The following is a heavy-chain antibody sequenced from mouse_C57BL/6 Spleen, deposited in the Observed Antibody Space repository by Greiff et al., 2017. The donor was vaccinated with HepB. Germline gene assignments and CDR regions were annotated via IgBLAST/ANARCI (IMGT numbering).Heavy chain of an antibody. CDR3: ARRLGTGTSAMGY. CDR2: ISSGSSTI. J-gene: IGHJ4*01. CDR1: GFTFSDYG. V-gene: IGHV5-17*01. D-gene: IGHD4-1*01. Sequence: EVKLVESGGGLVKPGGSLKLSCAASGFTFSDYGMHWVRQAPEKGLEWVAYISSGSSTIYYADTVKGRFTISRDNAKNTLFLQMTSLRSEDTAMYYCARRLGTGTSAMGYWGQGTSVTVSS.